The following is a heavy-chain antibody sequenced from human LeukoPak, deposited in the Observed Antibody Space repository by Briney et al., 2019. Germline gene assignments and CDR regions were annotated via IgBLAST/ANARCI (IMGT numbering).Heavy chain of an antibody. CDR2: INAGNGNT. CDR3: ARDVVMSWFDP. J-gene: IGHJ5*02. D-gene: IGHD2-21*01. V-gene: IGHV1-3*01. Sequence: GASVKVSCKASGYTFTSYAMHWVRQAPGQRLEWMGWINAGNGNTKYSQKFQGRVTITTDESTSTAYMELSSLRSEDTAVYYCARDVVMSWFDPWGQGTLVTVSS. CDR1: GYTFTSYA.